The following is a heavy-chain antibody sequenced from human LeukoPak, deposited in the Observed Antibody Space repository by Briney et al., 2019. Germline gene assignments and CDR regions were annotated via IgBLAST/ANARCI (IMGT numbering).Heavy chain of an antibody. D-gene: IGHD2-2*01. CDR2: INHSGST. V-gene: IGHV4-34*01. Sequence: PSETLSLTCAVYGGSFSGYYWSWIRQPPGKGLEWIGEINHSGSTNYNPSLKGRVTISVDTSKNQFSLKLSSVTAADTAVYYCARRPSQIVVVPAAPLYYGMDVWGQGTTVTVSS. CDR1: GGSFSGYY. J-gene: IGHJ6*02. CDR3: ARRPSQIVVVPAAPLYYGMDV.